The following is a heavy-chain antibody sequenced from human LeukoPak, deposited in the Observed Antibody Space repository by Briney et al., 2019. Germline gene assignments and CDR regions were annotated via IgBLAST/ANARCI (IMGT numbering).Heavy chain of an antibody. V-gene: IGHV3-23*01. J-gene: IGHJ5*02. CDR2: ISGSGETT. D-gene: IGHD4-17*01. CDR3: TKKRTTSVTDWFDP. Sequence: GGSLRLSCAASRFTFSSYALSWVRQAPGKGLEWVSVISGSGETTYYADSVKGRFTISRDNSKNTLYLQMNSLRVEDTATYYCTKKRTTSVTDWFDPWGQGTLVTVSS. CDR1: RFTFSSYA.